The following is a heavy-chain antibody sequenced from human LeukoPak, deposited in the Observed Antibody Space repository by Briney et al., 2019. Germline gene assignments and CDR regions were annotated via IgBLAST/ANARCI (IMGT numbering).Heavy chain of an antibody. CDR1: GFTFSSYW. J-gene: IGHJ3*02. D-gene: IGHD1-26*01. Sequence: GGSLRLSCAASGFTFSSYWMHWVRQAPGKGLVWVSRINSDGSSTSYADSVKGRFTISRDNAKNTLYLQMNSLRAEDTAVYYCARASSGELDDAFDIWGQGTMVTVSS. CDR3: ARASSGELDDAFDI. V-gene: IGHV3-74*01. CDR2: INSDGSST.